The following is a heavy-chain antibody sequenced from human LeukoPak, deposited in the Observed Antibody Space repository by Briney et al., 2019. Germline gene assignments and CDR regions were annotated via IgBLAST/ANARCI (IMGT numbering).Heavy chain of an antibody. J-gene: IGHJ4*02. Sequence: GGSLRLSCAASGFTFRGSVLHWVRQASGKGLEWMGRIRSKTNNYATVYTASVKGRFNISRDDSKNTAYLQMSSLKTEDTAVYYCTRDFWGGYYMGWGQGTLVTVSS. D-gene: IGHD3-3*01. V-gene: IGHV3-73*01. CDR3: TRDFWGGYYMG. CDR2: IRSKTNNYAT. CDR1: GFTFRGSV.